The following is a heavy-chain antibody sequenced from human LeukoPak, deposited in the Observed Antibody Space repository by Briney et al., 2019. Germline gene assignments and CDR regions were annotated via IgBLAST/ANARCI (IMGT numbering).Heavy chain of an antibody. V-gene: IGHV3-21*01. D-gene: IGHD2-2*03. CDR3: ARVGGYCSSVSNCYGDY. Sequence: GGSLRLSCAASGFTFNIYSMNWVRQAPGKGLEWASCISSGSTNIYYADSVRGRFTISRDNAKNSLYLQMNSLRAEDTAVYYCARVGGYCSSVSNCYGDYWGQGTLVTVSS. CDR1: GFTFNIYS. J-gene: IGHJ4*02. CDR2: ISSGSTNI.